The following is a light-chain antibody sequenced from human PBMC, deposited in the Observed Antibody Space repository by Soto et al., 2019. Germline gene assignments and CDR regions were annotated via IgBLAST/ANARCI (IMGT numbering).Light chain of an antibody. V-gene: IGKV2-28*01. CDR2: LAS. J-gene: IGKJ1*01. CDR3: MQAVQTPRT. Sequence: DIVMTQSPLSLPVTPGEPASISCRSSQSLLHSNGYNYLDWYLPKPGQSPQPLVSLASIRASGVPDRFSGSGSGTAFTLTISRVEAEDFGVYSCMQAVQTPRTFGQGTKVEIK. CDR1: QSLLHSNGYNY.